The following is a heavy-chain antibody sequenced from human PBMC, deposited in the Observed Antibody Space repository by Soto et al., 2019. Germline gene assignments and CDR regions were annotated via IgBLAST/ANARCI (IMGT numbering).Heavy chain of an antibody. CDR1: GFTFSSYA. CDR2: ISYDGTNE. D-gene: IGHD3-3*01. Sequence: GGSLRLSCTGSGFTFSSYAIHWVRQAPGKGLEWVASISYDGTNEYYADSVKGRFTISRDNAKNSLYLQMNSLRDEDTAVYYCAREGVLRFLEWLESPSYYYYGMDVWGQGTTVTVSS. CDR3: AREGVLRFLEWLESPSYYYYGMDV. J-gene: IGHJ6*02. V-gene: IGHV3-30-3*01.